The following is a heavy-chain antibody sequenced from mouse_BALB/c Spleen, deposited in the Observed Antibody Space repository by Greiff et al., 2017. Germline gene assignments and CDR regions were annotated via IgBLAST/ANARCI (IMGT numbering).Heavy chain of an antibody. Sequence: EVQLQQSGPELVKPGASVKISCKASGYTFTDYNMHWVKQSHGKSLEWIGYIYPYNGGTGYNQKFKSKATLTVDNSSSTAYMELRSLTSEDSAVYYCARYYRYGYYAMDYWGQGTSVTFSS. D-gene: IGHD2-14*01. CDR2: IYPYNGGT. V-gene: IGHV1S29*02. CDR1: GYTFTDYN. CDR3: ARYYRYGYYAMDY. J-gene: IGHJ4*01.